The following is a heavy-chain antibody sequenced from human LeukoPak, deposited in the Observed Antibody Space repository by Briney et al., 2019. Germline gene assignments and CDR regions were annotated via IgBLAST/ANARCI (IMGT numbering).Heavy chain of an antibody. D-gene: IGHD1-26*01. J-gene: IGHJ4*02. V-gene: IGHV3-23*01. CDR2: ISGSGGST. CDR1: GFTFSSYA. CDR3: AKDLSGSEYFLVDY. Sequence: GGSLRLSCAASGFTFSSYAMSWVRQAPGKGLEWVSAISGSGGSTYYADSVKGRFTISRDNSKNTLYLQMNSLRAEDTAVYHCAKDLSGSEYFLVDYWGQGTLVTVSS.